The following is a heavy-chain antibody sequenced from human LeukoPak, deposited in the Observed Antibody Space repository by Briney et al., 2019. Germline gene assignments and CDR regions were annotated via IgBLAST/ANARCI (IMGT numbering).Heavy chain of an antibody. D-gene: IGHD2-2*02. Sequence: PSQTLSLTCAISGDTVSSNTAAWNWIRQSPSRGLEWLGRTFYRSKWYNDYAVSVTSRITINPDTSKNQFSLQLNSVTPEDTAVYYCARDIETHIPFDYWGQGTLVTVSS. CDR3: ARDIETHIPFDY. CDR2: TFYRSKWYN. CDR1: GDTVSSNTAA. V-gene: IGHV6-1*01. J-gene: IGHJ4*02.